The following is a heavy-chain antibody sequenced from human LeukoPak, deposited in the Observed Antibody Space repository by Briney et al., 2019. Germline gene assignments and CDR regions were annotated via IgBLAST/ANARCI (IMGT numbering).Heavy chain of an antibody. J-gene: IGHJ4*02. CDR2: ISYDGSNK. V-gene: IGHV3-30-3*01. D-gene: IGHD6-13*01. CDR3: ARDQSKWYSSSWYDY. Sequence: GGSLRLSCAASGFTFSSYAMHWVRQAPGKGLEWVAVISYDGSNKYYADSVKGRFTISRDNAKNSLYLQMNSLRAEDTAVYYCARDQSKWYSSSWYDYWGQGTLVTVSS. CDR1: GFTFSSYA.